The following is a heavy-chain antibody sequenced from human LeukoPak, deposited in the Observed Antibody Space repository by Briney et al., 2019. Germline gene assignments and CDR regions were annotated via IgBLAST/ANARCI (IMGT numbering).Heavy chain of an antibody. J-gene: IGHJ3*02. CDR1: GFTFSSYG. D-gene: IGHD3-16*01. CDR2: ILNDGGQE. CDR3: ARDDALGDNALDI. Sequence: GRSLRLSCAASGFTFSSYGMHWVRQAPGKGLEWVAVILNDGGQEKYADSVKGRFTISRDNSKNTLFLQMNSLRAEDTAVYYCARDDALGDNALDIWGQGTMVTVSS. V-gene: IGHV3-33*01.